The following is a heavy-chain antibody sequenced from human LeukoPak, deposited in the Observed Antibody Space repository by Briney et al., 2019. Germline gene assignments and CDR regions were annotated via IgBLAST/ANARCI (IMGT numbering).Heavy chain of an antibody. J-gene: IGHJ4*02. V-gene: IGHV3-23*01. CDR3: AKDLREVRGVTLDY. CDR1: GFTFSSYG. D-gene: IGHD3-10*01. CDR2: VSGSGGST. Sequence: GGSLRLSSAASGFTFSSYGMSWVRQAPGKGLEWVSAVSGSGGSTYYADSVKGRFTISRDNSKNTLYLQMNSLRAEDTAVYYCAKDLREVRGVTLDYWGQGTLVTVSS.